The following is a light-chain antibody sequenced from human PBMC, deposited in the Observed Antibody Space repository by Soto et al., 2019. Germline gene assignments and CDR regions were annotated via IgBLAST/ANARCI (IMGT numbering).Light chain of an antibody. Sequence: DIQMTQSPSSLSASEGDRATITCRASQSISSYLNWYQQNPGQAPKLLIYAASSLQSGVPSRFSGSGSGTDFTLTISRLQPDDSATYYCQQSSNIPYTFGQGTKLEIK. CDR3: QQSSNIPYT. CDR2: AAS. CDR1: QSISSY. V-gene: IGKV1-39*01. J-gene: IGKJ2*01.